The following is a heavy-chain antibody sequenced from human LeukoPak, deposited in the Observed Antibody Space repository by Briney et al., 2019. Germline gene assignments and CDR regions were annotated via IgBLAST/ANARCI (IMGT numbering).Heavy chain of an antibody. CDR3: ARGGGFWYFDL. Sequence: PSETLSLTCTVSGGSISSYYWSWIRQPPGKGLEWIGYIYYSGSTNYNPSLKSRVTISVDTSKNQFSLKLSSVTAADTAVYYCARGGGFWYFDLWGRDTLVTVSS. D-gene: IGHD3-10*01. CDR2: IYYSGST. J-gene: IGHJ2*01. V-gene: IGHV4-59*12. CDR1: GGSISSYY.